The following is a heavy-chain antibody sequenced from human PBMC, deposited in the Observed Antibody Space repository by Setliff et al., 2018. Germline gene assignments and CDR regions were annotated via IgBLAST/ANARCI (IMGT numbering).Heavy chain of an antibody. CDR2: IYNIGET. CDR3: ARDRGGTNPWFDF. J-gene: IGHJ5*01. D-gene: IGHD3-10*01. V-gene: IGHV3-53*01. CDR1: GFTFGSYT. Sequence: GGSLRLSCAASGFTFGSYTMNWVRQAPGQGLEWVSVIYNIGETRYADSVKGRFTISRDKSKNTLYLHLSSLRVEDTATYYCARDRGGTNPWFDFWGQGTQVTVSS.